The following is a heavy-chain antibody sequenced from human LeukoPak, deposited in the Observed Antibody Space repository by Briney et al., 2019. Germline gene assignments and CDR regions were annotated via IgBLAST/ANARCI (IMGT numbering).Heavy chain of an antibody. CDR2: IRYDGSNK. J-gene: IGHJ4*02. V-gene: IGHV3-30*02. CDR3: AKDAAAGTWYCFDY. CDR1: GFTLSNYG. Sequence: GGSLRLSCAASGFTLSNYGIHWVRQAPGKGLEWVAFIRYDGSNKYYADSVKGRFTISRDNSKNTLYLQMNSLRAEDTAVYYCAKDAAAGTWYCFDYWGQGTLVTVSS. D-gene: IGHD6-13*01.